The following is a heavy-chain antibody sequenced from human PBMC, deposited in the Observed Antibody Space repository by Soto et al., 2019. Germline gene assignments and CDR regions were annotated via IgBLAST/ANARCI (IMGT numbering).Heavy chain of an antibody. D-gene: IGHD2-2*01. V-gene: IGHV1-3*01. CDR2: INAGNGNT. CDR1: GYTFTSYA. J-gene: IGHJ4*02. Sequence: GASVKVSCKASGYTFTSYAMHWVRQAPGQRLEWMGWINAGNGNTKYSQKFQGRVTITRDTSASTAYMELSSLRSEDTAVYYCARGQGDIVVVPAANFDYWGQGTLVTVSS. CDR3: ARGQGDIVVVPAANFDY.